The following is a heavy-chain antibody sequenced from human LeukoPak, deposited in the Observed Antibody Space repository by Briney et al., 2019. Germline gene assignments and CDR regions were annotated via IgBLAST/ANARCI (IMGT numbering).Heavy chain of an antibody. Sequence: SETLSLTCTVSGGSISSYYWSWIRQPPGKGLEWIGYIYYSGSTNYNPSLKSRVTMSVDTSKNQFSLKLSSVTAADTAVYYCARMRSGNPYYFDYWGQGTLGTVSS. V-gene: IGHV4-59*01. CDR3: ARMRSGNPYYFDY. D-gene: IGHD3-10*01. CDR2: IYYSGST. J-gene: IGHJ4*02. CDR1: GGSISSYY.